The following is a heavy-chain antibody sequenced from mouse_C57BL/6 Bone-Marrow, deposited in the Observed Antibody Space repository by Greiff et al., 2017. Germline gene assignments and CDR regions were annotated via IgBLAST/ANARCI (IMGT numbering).Heavy chain of an antibody. CDR3: ASPIYYGTAWFAY. V-gene: IGHV1-81*01. Sequence: QVQLQQSGAELARPGASVKLSCKASGYTFTSYGISWVKQRTGQGLEWIGEIYPRSGNTYYNEKFKGKATLTADKSSSTAYMELRSLISEDSAVYFCASPIYYGTAWFAYWGQGTLVTVSA. CDR1: GYTFTSYG. CDR2: IYPRSGNT. D-gene: IGHD2-1*01. J-gene: IGHJ3*01.